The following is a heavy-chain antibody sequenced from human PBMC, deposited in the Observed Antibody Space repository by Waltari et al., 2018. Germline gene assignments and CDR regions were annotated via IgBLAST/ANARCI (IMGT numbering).Heavy chain of an antibody. D-gene: IGHD4-17*01. CDR1: GGSFSGYY. CDR2: IKHSGST. V-gene: IGHV4-34*01. CDR3: ARITTVTTSAFDI. Sequence: QVQLQQWGAGLLKPSETLSLTCAVYGGSFSGYYWSWIRQPPGKGLGWVGEIKHSGSTNYNPSLKSRVTISVDTSKNQFSLRLSSVTAADTAVYYCARITTVTTSAFDIWGQGTMVTVSS. J-gene: IGHJ3*02.